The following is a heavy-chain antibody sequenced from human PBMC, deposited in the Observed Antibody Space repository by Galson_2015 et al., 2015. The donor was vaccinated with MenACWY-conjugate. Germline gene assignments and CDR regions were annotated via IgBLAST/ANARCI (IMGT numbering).Heavy chain of an antibody. CDR2: IYYSGST. CDR1: GGSISSYY. D-gene: IGHD6-19*01. Sequence: SETLSLTCTVSGGSISSYYWSWIRQPPGKGLEWIGYIYYSGSTNYNPSLKSRVTISVDTSKNQFSLKLSSVTAADTAVYYCARDRRSGWYVDWGQGTLVTVSS. CDR3: ARDRRSGWYVD. V-gene: IGHV4-59*01. J-gene: IGHJ4*02.